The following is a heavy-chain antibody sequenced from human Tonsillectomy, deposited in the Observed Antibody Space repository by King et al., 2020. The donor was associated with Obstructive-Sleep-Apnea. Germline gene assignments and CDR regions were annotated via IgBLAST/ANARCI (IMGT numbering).Heavy chain of an antibody. Sequence: VQLVESGGGVVQPGRSLRLSCAASGFTFSTYGMHWVRQAPGKWLEWVAFIRYDGTNKYYADSVKGRFTISKDNSRNTLYLQMNSLRAEDTAVYYCAKEVYPSYFDYWGQGTLVTVSS. J-gene: IGHJ4*02. CDR3: AKEVYPSYFDY. V-gene: IGHV3-30*02. CDR2: IRYDGTNK. CDR1: GFTFSTYG. D-gene: IGHD5/OR15-5a*01.